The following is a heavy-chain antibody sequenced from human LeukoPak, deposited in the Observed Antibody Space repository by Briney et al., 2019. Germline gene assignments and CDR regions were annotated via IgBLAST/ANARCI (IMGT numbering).Heavy chain of an antibody. V-gene: IGHV4-38-2*02. CDR1: GYSISSGYY. CDR2: IYRSGST. Sequence: SETLSLTCIVSGYSISSGYYWGGIRRPPGKGLEGIGTIYRSGSTYSNPSLRGGVTISVDTSKNQFSLKLSSVTAADTAVYYCARTGAGYYYYYMDVWGKGTTVTVSS. CDR3: ARTGAGYYYYYMDV. J-gene: IGHJ6*03. D-gene: IGHD1-26*01.